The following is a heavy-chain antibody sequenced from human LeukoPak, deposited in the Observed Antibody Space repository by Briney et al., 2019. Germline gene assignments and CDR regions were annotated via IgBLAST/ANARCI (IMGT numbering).Heavy chain of an antibody. D-gene: IGHD6-13*01. Sequence: PSETLSLTCTVSGGSISSYYWSWIRQPPGKGLEWIGYIYYSGSTNYNPSLKSRVTISVDTSKNQFPLKLSSVTAADTAVYYCARARADSSSWYYYYYMDVWGKGTTVTVSS. CDR3: ARARADSSSWYYYYYMDV. V-gene: IGHV4-59*01. CDR1: GGSISSYY. J-gene: IGHJ6*03. CDR2: IYYSGST.